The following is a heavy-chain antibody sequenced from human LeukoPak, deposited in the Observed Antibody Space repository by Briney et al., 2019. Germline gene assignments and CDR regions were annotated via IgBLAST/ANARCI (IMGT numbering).Heavy chain of an antibody. CDR1: GGSISSGDYY. D-gene: IGHD3-22*01. CDR3: ARGITMIVGNTYFDY. V-gene: IGHV4-30-4*01. CDR2: IYYSGST. Sequence: SETLSLTCTVSGGSISSGDYYWSWIRQPPGKGLEWIGYIYYSGSTYYNPSLKSRVTISVDTSKNQFSLKLSSVTAADTAVYYCARGITMIVGNTYFDYWGQGTLVTVSS. J-gene: IGHJ4*02.